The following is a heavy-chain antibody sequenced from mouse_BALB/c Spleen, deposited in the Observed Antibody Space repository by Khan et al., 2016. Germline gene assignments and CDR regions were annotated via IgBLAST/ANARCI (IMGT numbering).Heavy chain of an antibody. V-gene: IGHV1-87*01. CDR2: IYPGDGAT. J-gene: IGHJ2*01. CDR3: ARNFPFDY. CDR1: GYTFTTYW. Sequence: QVQLKQSGAELARPGASVRLSCKASGYTFTTYWVQWVKQRPGQGLEWIGAIYPGDGATTYTQNFKTKVTLTADKSSSTAYMQLGSLASEDSAVYYCARNFPFDYWGQGTTLTVSS.